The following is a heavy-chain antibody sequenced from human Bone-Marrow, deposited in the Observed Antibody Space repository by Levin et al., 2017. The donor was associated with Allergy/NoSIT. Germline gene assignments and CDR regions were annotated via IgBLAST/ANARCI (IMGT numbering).Heavy chain of an antibody. J-gene: IGHJ4*02. CDR2: IYLSGST. Sequence: SETLSLTCAVSGGSISSGGYSWSWIRQPPGKGLEWIGNIYLSGSTYDNPSLKSRVTISVDRSKNQYSLKLSSVTDADTAVYYCARVAGYSFGYYFDHWGQGTLVTVSS. CDR3: ARVAGYSFGYYFDH. CDR1: GGSISSGGYS. V-gene: IGHV4-30-2*01. D-gene: IGHD5-18*01.